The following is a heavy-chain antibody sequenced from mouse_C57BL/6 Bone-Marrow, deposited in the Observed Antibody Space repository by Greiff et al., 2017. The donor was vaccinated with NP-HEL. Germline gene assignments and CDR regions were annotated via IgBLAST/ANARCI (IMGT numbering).Heavy chain of an antibody. D-gene: IGHD2-12*01. CDR3: ARESYYYAKDY. CDR2: IDPSDSST. Sequence: QVQLQQPGAELVKPGASVKLSCKASGYTFPSYWMQWVKQRPGQGLEWIGEIDPSDSSTSYNQKFKGKATLTVDTSSSTSYMPLSSLTSEDSAVYYCARESYYYAKDYWGQGTSVTVSS. V-gene: IGHV1-50*01. J-gene: IGHJ4*01. CDR1: GYTFPSYW.